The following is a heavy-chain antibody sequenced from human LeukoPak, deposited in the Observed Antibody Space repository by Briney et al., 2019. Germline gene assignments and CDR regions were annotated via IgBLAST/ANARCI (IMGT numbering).Heavy chain of an antibody. J-gene: IGHJ6*02. V-gene: IGHV1-24*01. CDR2: FDPEDGET. CDR3: ATELPDIVVGNYYYYGMDV. Sequence: ASVKVSCNVSGYTLTELSMHWVRQAPGKGLEWMEGFDPEDGETIYAQKFQGRVTMTEDTPTDTAYMELSSLRSEDTAVYYCATELPDIVVGNYYYYGMDVWGQGTTVTVSS. CDR1: GYTLTELS. D-gene: IGHD2-2*01.